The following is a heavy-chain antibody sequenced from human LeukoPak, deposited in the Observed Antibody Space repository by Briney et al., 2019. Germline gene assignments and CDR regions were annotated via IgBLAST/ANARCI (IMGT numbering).Heavy chain of an antibody. J-gene: IGHJ4*02. CDR1: GFTFSNFW. V-gene: IGHV3-21*01. CDR3: ASHGPRGDY. Sequence: PGGSLRLSCTASGFTFSNFWMNWVRQAPGKGLEWVSSISSSSSYIYYADSVKGRFTISRDNAKNSLYLQMNSLRAEDTAVYYCASHGPRGDYWGQGTLVTVSS. D-gene: IGHD3-10*01. CDR2: ISSSSSYI.